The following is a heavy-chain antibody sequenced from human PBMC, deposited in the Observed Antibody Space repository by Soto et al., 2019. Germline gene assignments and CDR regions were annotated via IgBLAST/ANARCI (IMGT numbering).Heavy chain of an antibody. D-gene: IGHD3-10*01. J-gene: IGHJ5*02. CDR2: IYHSGST. Sequence: QLQLQESGSGRVKPSQTLSLTCAVSGGSISSGGYSWSWTRQPPGKALEWIGYIYHSGSTYYNPSLKSRVTISVDRSKNQFSLKLSSVTAADTAVYYCARVPGPWGQGTLVTVSS. CDR1: GGSISSGGYS. CDR3: ARVPGP. V-gene: IGHV4-30-2*01.